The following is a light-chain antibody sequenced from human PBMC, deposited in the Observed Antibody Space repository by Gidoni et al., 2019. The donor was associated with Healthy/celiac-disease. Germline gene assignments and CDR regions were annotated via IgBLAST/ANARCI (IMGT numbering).Light chain of an antibody. CDR3: KQRSNWPPAWT. CDR2: DAS. J-gene: IGKJ1*01. V-gene: IGKV3-11*01. CDR1: QSVSSY. Sequence: EIVLTQSPATLSLSPGERATLSCRASQSVSSYLAWYQHKPGRAPRLLIYDASNRATGLPARFSGSESGTDFTRTISSLEPEDFAVYYSKQRSNWPPAWTFGQGTKVEIK.